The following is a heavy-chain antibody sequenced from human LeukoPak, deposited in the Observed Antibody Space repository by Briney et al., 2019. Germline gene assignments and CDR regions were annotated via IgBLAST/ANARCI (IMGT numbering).Heavy chain of an antibody. CDR3: AGXDSSSQADY. Sequence: PSETLSLTCTVSGGSISSYYWSWIRQPAGKGLEWIGRIYTSGSTNYNPSLKSRVTISVDKSKNQFSLKLSSVTAADTAVYYCAGXDSSSQADYXGQGTLVTVSS. CDR2: IYTSGST. V-gene: IGHV4-4*07. CDR1: GGSISSYY. D-gene: IGHD6-6*01. J-gene: IGHJ4*02.